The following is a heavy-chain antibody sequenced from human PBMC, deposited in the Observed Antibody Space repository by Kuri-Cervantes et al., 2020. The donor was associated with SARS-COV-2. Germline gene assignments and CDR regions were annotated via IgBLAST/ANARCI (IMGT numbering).Heavy chain of an antibody. D-gene: IGHD1-14*01. CDR3: ARGLRKYYFDY. Sequence: GESLKISCAASEFTFSNYAIHWVRQAPGKGLEWVAVISYDGSKKYYADSVKGRFTISRDNSKSTLYLPMYNLRAEDTAVYYCARGLRKYYFDYWGQGTLVTVSS. J-gene: IGHJ4*02. CDR2: ISYDGSKK. V-gene: IGHV3-30-3*01. CDR1: EFTFSNYA.